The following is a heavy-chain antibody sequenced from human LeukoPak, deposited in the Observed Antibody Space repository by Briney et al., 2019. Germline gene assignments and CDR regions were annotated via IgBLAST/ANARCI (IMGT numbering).Heavy chain of an antibody. J-gene: IGHJ4*02. CDR3: ARAPPDYGDYAPANFDY. D-gene: IGHD4-17*01. CDR1: GGSFSGYY. V-gene: IGHV4-34*01. Sequence: PSETLSLTCAVYGGSFSGYYWSWIRQPPGKGLKWIGEINHSGSTNYNPSLKSRVTISVDTSKNQFSLKLSSVTAADTAVYYCARAPPDYGDYAPANFDYWGQGTLVTVSS. CDR2: INHSGST.